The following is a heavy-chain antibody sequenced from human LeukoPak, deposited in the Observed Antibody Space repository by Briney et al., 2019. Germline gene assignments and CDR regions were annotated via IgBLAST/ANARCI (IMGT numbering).Heavy chain of an antibody. Sequence: GGSLRLSCAASGFTFSDYYMSWIRQAPGKGLEWVSYISSSGSTIYYADSVKGRFTISRDNAKNSLYLQMNSLRAEDTAVYYCARGPFYDFLILYYFDYWGQGTLVTVSS. CDR3: ARGPFYDFLILYYFDY. J-gene: IGHJ4*02. CDR2: ISSSGSTI. CDR1: GFTFSDYY. D-gene: IGHD3-3*01. V-gene: IGHV3-11*04.